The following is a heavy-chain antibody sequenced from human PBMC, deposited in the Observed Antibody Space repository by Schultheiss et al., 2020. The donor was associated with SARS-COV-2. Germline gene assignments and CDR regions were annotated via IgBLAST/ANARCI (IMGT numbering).Heavy chain of an antibody. CDR1: GFTFSSYA. Sequence: GGSLRLSCAASGFTFSSYAMHWVRQAPGKGLEWVAVISYDGSNKYYADSVKGRFTISRDNAKNSLYLQMNSLRAEDTAVYYCARGPFTGYSSGWYGEAFDIWGQGTMVTVSS. CDR3: ARGPFTGYSSGWYGEAFDI. CDR2: ISYDGSNK. V-gene: IGHV3-30*04. D-gene: IGHD6-19*01. J-gene: IGHJ3*02.